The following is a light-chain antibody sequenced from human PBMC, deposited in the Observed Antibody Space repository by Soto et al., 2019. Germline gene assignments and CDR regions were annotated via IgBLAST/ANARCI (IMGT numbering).Light chain of an antibody. V-gene: IGKV3-20*01. CDR1: QSVSSSY. Sequence: EIVLTQSPGTLSLSPGERATLSCRASQSVSSSYLAWYQQKPGQAPRLLIYAASSRATGIPDRFSGSGSGTDFALTINRLEPEDFAVYYCQQYGSSLYTFGQGTTLEIK. J-gene: IGKJ2*01. CDR2: AAS. CDR3: QQYGSSLYT.